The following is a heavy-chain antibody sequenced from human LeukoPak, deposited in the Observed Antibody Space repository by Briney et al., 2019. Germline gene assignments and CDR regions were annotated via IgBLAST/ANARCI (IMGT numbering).Heavy chain of an antibody. CDR3: ARDSQIFGVVKI. D-gene: IGHD3-3*01. J-gene: IGHJ4*02. CDR1: GYTFISYG. V-gene: IGHV1-18*01. CDR2: INAYNGNT. Sequence: ASVKVSCKASGYTFISYGISWVRQAPGQGLEWMGWINAYNGNTNYAQKLQGRVTMTTDTSTSTAYMELGSLRSDDTAVYYCARDSQIFGVVKIWGQGTLVTVSS.